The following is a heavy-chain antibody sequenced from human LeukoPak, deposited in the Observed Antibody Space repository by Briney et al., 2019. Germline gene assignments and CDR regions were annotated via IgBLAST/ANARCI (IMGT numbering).Heavy chain of an antibody. CDR1: GDSLTRYV. CDR2: IMPVVDAR. CDR3: AARDNGNDLISYHGMDV. Sequence: SVKVSCKASGDSLTRYVFAWVRQAPGQGLEWMGGIMPVVDARSYAQGFQGRVTITADRSTSTAYMELRSLGPEDTALYYCAARDNGNDLISYHGMDVWGNGTTVTVSS. V-gene: IGHV1-69*06. J-gene: IGHJ6*04. D-gene: IGHD1-1*01.